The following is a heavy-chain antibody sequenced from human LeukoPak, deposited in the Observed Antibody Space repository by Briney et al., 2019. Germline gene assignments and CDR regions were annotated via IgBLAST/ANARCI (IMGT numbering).Heavy chain of an antibody. CDR2: IYYSGST. CDR3: XXXXXXTFMNARSAPFDY. J-gene: IGHJ4*02. Sequence: PSETLSLTCTVSGGSISSYYWSWIRQPPGKGLEWIGYIYYSGSTNYNPSLKSRVTISVDTSKNQFSLKLSSVTAADTAVYYFXXXXXXTFMNARSAPFDYWGQGTLVTVSS. V-gene: IGHV4-59*01. D-gene: IGHD3-16*01. CDR1: GGSISSYY.